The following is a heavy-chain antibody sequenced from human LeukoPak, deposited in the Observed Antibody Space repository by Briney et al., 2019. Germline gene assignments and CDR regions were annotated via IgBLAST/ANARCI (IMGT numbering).Heavy chain of an antibody. V-gene: IGHV3-53*05. J-gene: IGHJ4*02. Sequence: GGSLRLSCAASGFTVSANYMSWVRQAPAKGLEWVSVIYMNGVTYHADSVKGRFTISRDDSKNTVYLQMNSLRAEDTAVYYCATSWRGFDYWGQGTLVTVSS. D-gene: IGHD3-10*01. CDR2: IYMNGVT. CDR3: ATSWRGFDY. CDR1: GFTVSANY.